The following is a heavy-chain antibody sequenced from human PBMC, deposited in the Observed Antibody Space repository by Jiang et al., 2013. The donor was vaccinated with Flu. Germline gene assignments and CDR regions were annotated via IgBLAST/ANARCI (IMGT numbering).Heavy chain of an antibody. Sequence: SGAEVKKPGASVKVSCKASGYTFTSYGISWVRQAPGQGLEWMGWISAYNGNTNYAQKLQGRVTMTTDTSTSTAYMELRSLRSDDTAVYYCARVLADYDFWSGYYQRPPDAFDIWGQGTMVTVSS. CDR3: ARVLADYDFWSGYYQRPPDAFDI. J-gene: IGHJ3*02. CDR1: GYTFTSYG. CDR2: ISAYNGNT. D-gene: IGHD3-3*01. V-gene: IGHV1-18*01.